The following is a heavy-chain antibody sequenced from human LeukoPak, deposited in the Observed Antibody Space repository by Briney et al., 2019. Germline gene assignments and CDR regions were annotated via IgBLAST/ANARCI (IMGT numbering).Heavy chain of an antibody. Sequence: GGSLRLSCAASGFTFSSYWMHWVRQAPGKGLVWVSRINSDGSGTTYADSVESRFTISRDNAKNTLYLQMSSLRVEDTAVYYCANGYTSTYYNALDIRGQGTMVTVSS. CDR2: INSDGSGT. CDR3: ANGYTSTYYNALDI. V-gene: IGHV3-74*01. CDR1: GFTFSSYW. D-gene: IGHD3-16*01. J-gene: IGHJ3*02.